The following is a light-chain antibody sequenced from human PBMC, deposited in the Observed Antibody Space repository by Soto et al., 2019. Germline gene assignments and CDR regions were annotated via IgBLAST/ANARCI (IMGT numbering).Light chain of an antibody. Sequence: DIQLTQSPSFLSASVGDRVTITCRASQGISSFLAWYQQKPGKAPELLIFAASTLQNGVPSRFSGSGYGTEFALTISSLQHEDFATYYCLHLNSYSPDTFGPGTKVDVK. CDR1: QGISSF. CDR2: AAS. J-gene: IGKJ3*01. CDR3: LHLNSYSPDT. V-gene: IGKV1-9*01.